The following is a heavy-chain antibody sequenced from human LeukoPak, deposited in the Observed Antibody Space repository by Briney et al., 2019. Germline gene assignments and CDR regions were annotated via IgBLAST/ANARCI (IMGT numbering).Heavy chain of an antibody. D-gene: IGHD2-21*01. J-gene: IGHJ6*03. Sequence: GGSLRLSCATSGFSFSGFGMNWVRQAPGKGLEWISYIGSSGSAGGNIYYAVSVKGRFTVSRDNAKDSLFLQMNSLQDADTAVYYCARAPTPYFTYYMDVWGKGTTVTVSS. CDR3: ARAPTPYFTYYMDV. CDR2: IGSSGSAGGNI. CDR1: GFSFSGFG. V-gene: IGHV3-48*02.